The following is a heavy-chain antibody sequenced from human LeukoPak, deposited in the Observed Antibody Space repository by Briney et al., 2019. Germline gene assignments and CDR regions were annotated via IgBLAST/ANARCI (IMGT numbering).Heavy chain of an antibody. V-gene: IGHV3-23*01. CDR3: AKSSFPTPFDY. CDR2: ISGSGGST. Sequence: GGSLRLSCAASGFTFISYAMSGVRQAPGKGLEWVSAISGSGGSTYNADSVKGRFTISRDNSKSTLYLQMNSLRAEDTAVYYCAKSSFPTPFDYWGQGTLVTVSS. J-gene: IGHJ4*02. CDR1: GFTFISYA.